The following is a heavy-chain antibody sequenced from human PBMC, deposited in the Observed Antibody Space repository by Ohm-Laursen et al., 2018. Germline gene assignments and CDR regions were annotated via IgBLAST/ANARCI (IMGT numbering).Heavy chain of an antibody. D-gene: IGHD2-15*01. V-gene: IGHV1-69*05. CDR3: VRGCLGGSCYTFDY. Sequence: SVKVSCKASGGIFSSYAIHWVRQAPGQGLEYLGGIIPIFGTPDYAQSFQGRVTITTDDSTSTAYMELSSLRSEDTAIYYCVRGCLGGSCYTFDYWGQGTLLTVSS. CDR1: GGIFSSYA. J-gene: IGHJ4*02. CDR2: IIPIFGTP.